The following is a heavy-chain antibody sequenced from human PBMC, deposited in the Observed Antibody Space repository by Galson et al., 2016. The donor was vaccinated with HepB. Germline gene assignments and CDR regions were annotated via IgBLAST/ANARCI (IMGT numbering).Heavy chain of an antibody. J-gene: IGHJ3*02. CDR2: FYPGDSES. D-gene: IGHD7-27*01. Sequence: QSGAEVKKPGESLKISCKTSGYGFTSYWIGWVRQMPGKGLELMGIFYPGDSESRYSPSFQGQVTFSADRSTRTAYLQWNSLKPSATAMYYCAREAGEGDYPFDIWGQWTMVTVSS. CDR3: AREAGEGDYPFDI. V-gene: IGHV5-51*01. CDR1: GYGFTSYW.